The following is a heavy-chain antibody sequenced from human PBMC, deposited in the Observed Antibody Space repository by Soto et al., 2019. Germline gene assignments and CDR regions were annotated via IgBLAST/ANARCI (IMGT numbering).Heavy chain of an antibody. Sequence: PGGSLRLSCAASGFTFSSYSMNWVRQAPGKGLEWVSSISSSSSYIYYADSVKGRFTISRDNAKNSLYLKMNSLRAEDTAVYYCARAGDIVVVVAASSWFDPWGQGTLVTVSS. CDR2: ISSSSSYI. J-gene: IGHJ5*02. D-gene: IGHD2-15*01. CDR3: ARAGDIVVVVAASSWFDP. CDR1: GFTFSSYS. V-gene: IGHV3-21*01.